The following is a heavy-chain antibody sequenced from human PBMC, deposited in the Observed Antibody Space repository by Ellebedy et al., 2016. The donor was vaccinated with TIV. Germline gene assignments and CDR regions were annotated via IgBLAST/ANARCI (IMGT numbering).Heavy chain of an antibody. CDR2: IWYDGSNK. J-gene: IGHJ4*02. CDR3: ARDLAIATAGTSSLFY. CDR1: GFTFSSYG. D-gene: IGHD6-13*01. Sequence: GESLKISCVASGFTFSSYGMHWVRQAPGKGLEWVAVIWYDGSNKYYADSVKGRFTISRDNSKNTLYLQMNSLRAEDTAVYYCARDLAIATAGTSSLFYWGQGTLVTVSS. V-gene: IGHV3-33*01.